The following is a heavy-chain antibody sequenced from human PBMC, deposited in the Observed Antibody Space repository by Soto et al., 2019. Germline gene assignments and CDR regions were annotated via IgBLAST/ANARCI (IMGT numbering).Heavy chain of an antibody. CDR2: IYHSGST. J-gene: IGHJ4*02. Sequence: LSLTCAASAGCISSSNWWSWVRQPPGEGLEGIGEIYHSGSTNYNPSLKSRVTISVDKSKNQFSLKLSSVTAADTAVYYCARAGFWSGYYTGGFDYWGKGTLVTVSS. V-gene: IGHV4-4*02. D-gene: IGHD3-3*01. CDR3: ARAGFWSGYYTGGFDY. CDR1: AGCISSSNW.